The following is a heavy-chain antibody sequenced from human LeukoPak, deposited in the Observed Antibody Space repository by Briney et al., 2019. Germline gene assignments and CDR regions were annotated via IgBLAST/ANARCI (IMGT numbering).Heavy chain of an antibody. CDR2: INPNSFGT. D-gene: IGHD3-16*01. J-gene: IGHJ4*02. V-gene: IGHV1-2*02. CDR1: GYTFTGYY. CDR3: AREMSVGGASDY. Sequence: ASVKVSCKASGYTFTGYYMHWVRQAPGQGLEWMGWINPNSFGTDYAQKFQGRVTMTRDTSISTAYMELNRLTSHDTAVYYCAREMSVGGASDYWGQGTLVTVSS.